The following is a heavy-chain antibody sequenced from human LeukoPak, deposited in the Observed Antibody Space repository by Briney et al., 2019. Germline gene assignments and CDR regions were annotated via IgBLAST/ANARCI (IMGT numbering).Heavy chain of an antibody. CDR1: GFTITSYN. D-gene: IGHD3-22*01. J-gene: IGHJ5*02. V-gene: IGHV3-21*01. CDR3: ARSITMIVDWFDP. Sequence: PGGSLRLSCVASGFTITSYNMNWVRQAPGKGLEWVASITSGSDYIYYADSVKGRFTISRDNAKNPLYLQMNSLRAEDTAVYFCARSITMIVDWFDPWGQGTLVTVSS. CDR2: ITSGSDYI.